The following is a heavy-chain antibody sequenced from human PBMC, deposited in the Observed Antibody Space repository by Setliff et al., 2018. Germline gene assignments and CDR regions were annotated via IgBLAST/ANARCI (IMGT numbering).Heavy chain of an antibody. CDR1: GFTFDDYG. D-gene: IGHD4-17*01. Sequence: TGGSLRLSCAASGFTFDDYGMNWVRQAPGKGLEWISGINWNGAGTGYSDSVRGRFTISRDNAKNALFLQMNSLRAEDTALYYCARGTDYSIGPTTVVTPWGNYFDYWGQGTLVTVSS. J-gene: IGHJ4*02. CDR2: INWNGAGT. CDR3: ARGTDYSIGPTTVVTPWGNYFDY. V-gene: IGHV3-20*04.